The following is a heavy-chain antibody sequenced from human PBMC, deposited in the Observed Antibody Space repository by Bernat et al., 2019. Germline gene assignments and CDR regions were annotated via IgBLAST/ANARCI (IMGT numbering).Heavy chain of an antibody. V-gene: IGHV1-69*01. CDR3: AIYCIAAAAVDCTFSDY. J-gene: IGHJ4*02. Sequence: QVQLVQSGAEVKKPGSSVKVSCKASGGTFSSYAISWVRQAPGQGLEWMGGIIPIFGTANYAQKFQGRVTITADESTSTAYMELSSLRSEDTAVYYCAIYCIAAAAVDCTFSDYWGQGTLVTVSS. CDR1: GGTFSSYA. CDR2: IIPIFGTA. D-gene: IGHD6-13*01.